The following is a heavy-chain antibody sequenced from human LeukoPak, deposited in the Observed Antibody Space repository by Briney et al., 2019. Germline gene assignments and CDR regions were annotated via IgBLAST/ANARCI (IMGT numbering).Heavy chain of an antibody. CDR3: ARDYDILTGRSYYYYYYGMDV. V-gene: IGHV3-11*04. J-gene: IGHJ6*02. Sequence: GGSLRLSCAASGFTFSDYYMSWIRQAPGKGLEWVSYISSSGSTIYYADSVKGRFTISRDNAKNSLYLQMNSLRAEDTAVYYCARDYDILTGRSYYYYYYGMDVWGQGTTVTVSS. CDR1: GFTFSDYY. D-gene: IGHD3-9*01. CDR2: ISSSGSTI.